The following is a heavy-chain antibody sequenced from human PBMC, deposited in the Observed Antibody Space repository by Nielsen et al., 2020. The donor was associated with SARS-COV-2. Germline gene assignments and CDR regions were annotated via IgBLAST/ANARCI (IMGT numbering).Heavy chain of an antibody. V-gene: IGHV4-4*02. CDR1: GGSISSSNW. J-gene: IGHJ4*02. CDR3: ARRITIFGVVYFFDY. D-gene: IGHD3-3*01. Sequence: SETLSLTCTVSGGSISSSNWWSWVRQPPGKGLEWIGEIYHSGSTNYNPSLKSRVTISVDKSKNQFSLKLSSATAADTAVYYCARRITIFGVVYFFDYWGQGTLVTVSS. CDR2: IYHSGST.